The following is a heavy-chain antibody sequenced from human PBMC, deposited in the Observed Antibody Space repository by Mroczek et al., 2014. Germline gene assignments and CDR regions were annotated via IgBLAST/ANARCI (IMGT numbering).Heavy chain of an antibody. CDR3: ARKIVATVGFDY. CDR1: GGSFSGYY. D-gene: IGHD5-12*01. CDR2: INHSGST. J-gene: IGHJ4*02. V-gene: IGHV4-34*01. Sequence: QVQLQQWGAGLLKPSETLSLTCAVYGGSFSGYYWSWIRQPPGKGLEWIGEINHSGSTNYNPSLKSRVTISVDTSKNQFSLKLSSVTAADTAVYYCARKIVATVGFDYWGQGTLVTVSS.